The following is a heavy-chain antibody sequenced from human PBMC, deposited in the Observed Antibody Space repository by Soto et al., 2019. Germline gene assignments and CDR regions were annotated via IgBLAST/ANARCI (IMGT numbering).Heavy chain of an antibody. Sequence: PWGSLRLSCASSGFTFTNYAMNWVRQAPGKGLEWVSTITGGGGGSTNYADSVEGRFTISRDNSKNTLYLQMNNLRPDDTAIFYCARSIPYRYFDLWGRGTLVTVSS. V-gene: IGHV3-23*01. CDR2: ITGGGGGST. CDR1: GFTFTNYA. CDR3: ARSIPYRYFDL. J-gene: IGHJ2*01.